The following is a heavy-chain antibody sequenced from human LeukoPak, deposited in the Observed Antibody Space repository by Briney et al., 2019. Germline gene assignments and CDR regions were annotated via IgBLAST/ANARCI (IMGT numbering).Heavy chain of an antibody. J-gene: IGHJ4*02. CDR1: GYTFTSYG. V-gene: IGHV1-18*01. CDR3: ARAPGYGDYGASCC. D-gene: IGHD4-17*01. CDR2: ISAYNGNT. Sequence: ASVKVSCKASGYTFTSYGFSWVRQAPGQGLEWMGWISAYNGNTNYAQKLQGRVTMTTDTSTSTAYMELRSLRSDDTAVYYCARAPGYGDYGASCCWGQGTLVTVSS.